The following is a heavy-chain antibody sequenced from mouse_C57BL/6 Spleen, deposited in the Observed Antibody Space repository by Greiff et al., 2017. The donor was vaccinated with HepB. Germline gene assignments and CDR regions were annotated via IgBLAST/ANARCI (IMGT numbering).Heavy chain of an antibody. J-gene: IGHJ3*01. Sequence: DVKLVESGGGLVKPGGSLKLSCAASGFTFSDYGMHWVRQAPEKGLEWVAYISSGSSTIYYADTVKGRFTISRDNAKNTLFLQMTSLRSEDTAMYYCARPDYDRVFAYWGQGTLVTVSA. D-gene: IGHD2-4*01. CDR3: ARPDYDRVFAY. V-gene: IGHV5-17*01. CDR1: GFTFSDYG. CDR2: ISSGSSTI.